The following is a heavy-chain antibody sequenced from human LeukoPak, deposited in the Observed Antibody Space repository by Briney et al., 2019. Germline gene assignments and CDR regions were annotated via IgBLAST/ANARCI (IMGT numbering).Heavy chain of an antibody. CDR3: ARCPRYSYGSFDY. CDR1: GDSISSGSYY. CDR2: IHFSGSA. D-gene: IGHD5-18*01. V-gene: IGHV4-31*03. J-gene: IGHJ4*02. Sequence: SETLSLTCTVSGDSISSGSYYWSWIRQHPGKGLEWIGYIHFSGSAHYTPLLKSRVTISIDTSENQFSLKLSSVTAADTAVYYCARCPRYSYGSFDYWGQGTLVTVSS.